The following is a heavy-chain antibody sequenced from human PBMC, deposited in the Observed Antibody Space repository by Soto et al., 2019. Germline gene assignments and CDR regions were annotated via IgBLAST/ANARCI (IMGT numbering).Heavy chain of an antibody. V-gene: IGHV1-69*13. Sequence: SVKVSCKASGGTFSSYAISWGRQAPGQGLEWMGGIIPIFGTANYAQKFQGRVTITADESTSTAYMELSSLRSEDTAVYYCASPEYYYDSSGYYLFDYWGQGTLVTVSS. CDR2: IIPIFGTA. CDR1: GGTFSSYA. D-gene: IGHD3-22*01. J-gene: IGHJ4*02. CDR3: ASPEYYYDSSGYYLFDY.